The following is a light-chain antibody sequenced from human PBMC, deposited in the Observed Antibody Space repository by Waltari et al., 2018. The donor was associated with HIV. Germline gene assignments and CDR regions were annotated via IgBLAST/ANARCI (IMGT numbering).Light chain of an antibody. V-gene: IGLV1-51*01. CDR1: SSTIGTNY. Sequence: QSVLTQPPSVSAAPGQRVTISCSGSSSTIGTNYVSWYQQLPRTAPKLLIYDNNKRPSGIPDRFSASKSGTSATLAITGLQTGDEADYYCGTWDSSLSAFVFGTGTTVTVL. CDR2: DNN. CDR3: GTWDSSLSAFV. J-gene: IGLJ1*01.